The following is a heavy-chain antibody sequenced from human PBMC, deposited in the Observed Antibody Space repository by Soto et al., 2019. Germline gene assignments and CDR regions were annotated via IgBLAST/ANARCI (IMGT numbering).Heavy chain of an antibody. CDR3: AKINWNYETLYYFDY. CDR1: GFTFDDYA. Sequence: GGSLRLSCAASGFTFDDYAMHWVRQAPGKGLEWVSGISWSSGSIGYADSVKGRFTISRDNAKNSLYLQMNSLRTEDTALYYCAKINWNYETLYYFDYWGQGTLVTVSS. V-gene: IGHV3-9*01. J-gene: IGHJ4*02. CDR2: ISWSSGSI. D-gene: IGHD1-7*01.